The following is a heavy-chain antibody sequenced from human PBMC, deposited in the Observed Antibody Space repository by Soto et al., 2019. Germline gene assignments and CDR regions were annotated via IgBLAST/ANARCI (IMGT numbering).Heavy chain of an antibody. V-gene: IGHV3-30*18. CDR3: AKGGVV. CDR2: ISYDGSNK. J-gene: IGHJ4*02. D-gene: IGHD2-15*01. Sequence: RLSCAASGFTFSSYGMHWVRQAPGKGLEWVAVISYDGSNKYYADSVKGRFTISRDNSKNTLYLQMNSLRAEDTAVYYCAKGGVVWGQGTLVTVSS. CDR1: GFTFSSYG.